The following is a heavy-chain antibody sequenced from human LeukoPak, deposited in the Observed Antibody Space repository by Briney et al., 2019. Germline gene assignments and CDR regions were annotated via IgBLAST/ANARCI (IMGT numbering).Heavy chain of an antibody. CDR3: ASSKSGFYGEIDY. CDR1: GFTFSDYY. D-gene: IGHD4-17*01. J-gene: IGHJ4*02. Sequence: GGSLRLSCAASGFTFSDYYMGWVRQAPGKGLEWVSYIDMSGTTIYYADSVKGRFTISRDNAKNSLFLQMNSLRAEDTAVYYCASSKSGFYGEIDYWGQGTLVTVSS. CDR2: IDMSGTTI. V-gene: IGHV3-11*04.